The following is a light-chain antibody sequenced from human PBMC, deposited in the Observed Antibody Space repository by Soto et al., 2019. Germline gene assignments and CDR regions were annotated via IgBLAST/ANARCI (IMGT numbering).Light chain of an antibody. CDR1: ASNIGSKT. CDR2: RTF. Sequence: QSVLTQPPSASGTPGQSGTSSCSWIASNIGSKTVDWYQHLPGTAPKLLIHRTFQRPSGVPARFSGSKSDTSASLAISGLQSEDEADYYCAAWDDTLDEYVFGTGTKVTVL. V-gene: IGLV1-44*01. J-gene: IGLJ1*01. CDR3: AAWDDTLDEYV.